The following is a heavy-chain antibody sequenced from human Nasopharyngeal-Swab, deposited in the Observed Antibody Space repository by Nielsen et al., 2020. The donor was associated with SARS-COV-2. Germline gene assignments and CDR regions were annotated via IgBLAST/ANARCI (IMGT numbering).Heavy chain of an antibody. CDR3: ARLYEARRYYYYYMDV. D-gene: IGHD6-6*01. J-gene: IGHJ6*03. V-gene: IGHV5-51*01. Sequence: GESLKISCKGSGYSFTSYWIGWVRQMPGKGLEWMGIIYPGDSDTRYSPSFQGQVTISADKSISTAYLQWSSLKASDTAMYYYARLYEARRYYYYYMDVWGKGTTVTVSS. CDR1: GYSFTSYW. CDR2: IYPGDSDT.